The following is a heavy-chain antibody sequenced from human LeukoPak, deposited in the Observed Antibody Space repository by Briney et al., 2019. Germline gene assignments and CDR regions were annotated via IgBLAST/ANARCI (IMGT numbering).Heavy chain of an antibody. D-gene: IGHD3-3*01. CDR1: GGSISSSNW. V-gene: IGHV4-4*02. J-gene: IGHJ4*02. CDR3: ARGRRTIFGVVIRATFDY. Sequence: PSGTLSLTCAVSGGSISSSNWWSWVRQPPGKGLEWIGEINHSGSTNYNPSLKSRVTISVDTSKNQFSLKLSSVTAADTAVYYCARGRRTIFGVVIRATFDYWGQGTLVTVSS. CDR2: INHSGST.